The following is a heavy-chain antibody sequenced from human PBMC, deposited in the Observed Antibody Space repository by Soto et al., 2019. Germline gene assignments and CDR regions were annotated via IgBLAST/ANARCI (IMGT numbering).Heavy chain of an antibody. CDR2: IFYSGST. J-gene: IGHJ4*02. CDR1: GGSISGHY. D-gene: IGHD6-19*01. V-gene: IGHV4-59*11. CDR3: ARVGSSGWSPDY. Sequence: SETLSLTCTVSGGSISGHYWTWIRQPPGKGLEWIGYIFYSGSTNYNPSLKGRVTISVDTSKNQFSLKLSSVIAADTAVYYCARVGSSGWSPDYWGPGTLVTVSS.